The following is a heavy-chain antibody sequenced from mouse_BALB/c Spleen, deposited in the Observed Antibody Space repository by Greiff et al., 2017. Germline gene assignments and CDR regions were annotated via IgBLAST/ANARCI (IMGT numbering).Heavy chain of an antibody. CDR2: ISSGGSYT. D-gene: IGHD5-5*01. Sequence: DVMLVESGGDLVKPGGSLKLSCAASGFTFSSYGMSWVRQTPDKRLEWVATISSGGSYTYYPDSVKGRYTISRDNAKNTLYLQMSSLKSEDTAMYYCARHYHLDYWGQGTTLTVSS. V-gene: IGHV5-6*02. J-gene: IGHJ2*01. CDR1: GFTFSSYG. CDR3: ARHYHLDY.